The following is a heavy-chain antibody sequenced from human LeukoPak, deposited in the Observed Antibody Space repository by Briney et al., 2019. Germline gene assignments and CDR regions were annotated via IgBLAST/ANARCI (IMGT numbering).Heavy chain of an antibody. CDR3: AREAKPANAAGLDV. CDR2: LYASGNP. D-gene: IGHD4/OR15-4a*01. V-gene: IGHV4-4*07. Sequence: SETLSLICSVSGDSINGYYWSWIRVHAGKGLEWIGRLYASGNPNYASGTTHTNASLRSRLAMSLDTSKNQLSLKLRSVTAADTAVYYCAREAKPANAAGLDVWGQGTTVTVSS. J-gene: IGHJ6*02. CDR1: GDSINGYY.